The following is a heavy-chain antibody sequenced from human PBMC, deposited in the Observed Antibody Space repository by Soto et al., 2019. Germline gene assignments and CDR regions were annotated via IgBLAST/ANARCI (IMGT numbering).Heavy chain of an antibody. D-gene: IGHD6-19*01. J-gene: IGHJ3*01. CDR2: IYYSGST. CDR1: GGSISSYY. CDR3: ARGRLEGWYELAFDL. V-gene: IGHV4-59*01. Sequence: SETLSLTCTVSGGSISSYYWSWIRQPPGKGLEWIGYIYYSGSTNYNPSLKSRVTISVDTSKNHFSLKLSSVTAADTAVYYCARGRLEGWYELAFDLWGQGTMVTVSS.